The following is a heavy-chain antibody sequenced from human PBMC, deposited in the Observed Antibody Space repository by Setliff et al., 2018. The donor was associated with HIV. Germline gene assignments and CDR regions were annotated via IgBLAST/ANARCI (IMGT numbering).Heavy chain of an antibody. CDR1: GYTFTRYY. Sequence: ASVKVSCKASGYTFTRYYIHWVRQAPGQGLEWMGVFNPSGGSINYAQKFQGRVTITADESTNTAYMEMSSLRSEDTAVYYCARDGSYAGFDAFDIWGQGTMVTVSS. V-gene: IGHV1-46*01. D-gene: IGHD2-2*01. CDR2: FNPSGGSI. CDR3: ARDGSYAGFDAFDI. J-gene: IGHJ3*02.